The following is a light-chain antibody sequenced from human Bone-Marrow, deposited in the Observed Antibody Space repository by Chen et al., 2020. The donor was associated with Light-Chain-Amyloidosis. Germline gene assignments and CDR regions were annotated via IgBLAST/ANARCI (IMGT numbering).Light chain of an antibody. Sequence: SYELTQSPSVSVSPGQPARNTCSGDDLPTKYAYWSQQKPGQAPVLVIHRETERPSGISELFSGSSSVTTATLTISGVQAEDEADYPCQSADSSGPYEVRFGGGTKLTVL. CDR3: QSADSSGPYEVR. CDR2: RET. CDR1: DLPTKY. V-gene: IGLV3-25*03. J-gene: IGLJ2*01.